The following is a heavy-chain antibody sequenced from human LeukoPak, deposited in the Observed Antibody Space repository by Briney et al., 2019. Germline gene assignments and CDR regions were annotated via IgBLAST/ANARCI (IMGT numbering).Heavy chain of an antibody. V-gene: IGHV4-30-2*01. CDR2: IYHSGST. D-gene: IGHD4-11*01. CDR1: GGSIGSGGYY. Sequence: PSETLSLTCTVSGGSIGSGGYYWSWIRQPPGKGLEWIGYIYHSGSTYYNPSLKSRVTISVDRSKNQFSLKLSSVTAADTAVYYCARYTVSGYNWFDPWGQGTLVTVSS. J-gene: IGHJ5*02. CDR3: ARYTVSGYNWFDP.